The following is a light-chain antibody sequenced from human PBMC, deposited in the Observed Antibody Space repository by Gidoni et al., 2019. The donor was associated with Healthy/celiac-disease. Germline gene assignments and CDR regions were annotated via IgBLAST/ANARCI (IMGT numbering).Light chain of an antibody. V-gene: IGKV4-1*01. J-gene: IGKJ2*01. CDR1: QSVLYSSNNKNY. CDR2: WAA. CDR3: QKYYSMPVT. Sequence: DIVMTQSPYSLAVSLGERATINCKSSQSVLYSSNNKNYLAWYQQKPGQPPKLLIYWAATRECGVPDRFSGRGSGKDFTLTISSLQAEDVAVYYCQKYYSMPVTFGQXTKLEIK.